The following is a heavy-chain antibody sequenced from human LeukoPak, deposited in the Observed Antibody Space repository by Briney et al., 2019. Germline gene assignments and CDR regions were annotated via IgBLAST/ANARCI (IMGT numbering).Heavy chain of an antibody. CDR2: INPDSGGT. J-gene: IGHJ4*02. CDR1: GYTFTGYY. V-gene: IGHV1-2*02. CDR3: ARGRFYTSGSYYNRLDY. Sequence: GASVKVSCKASGYTFTGYYIHWVRQAPGQGLEWMGWINPDSGGTNYAQKFQGRVTMTWDTSISTAYMELSRLRSDDTAFYYCARGRFYTSGSYYNRLDYWGQGTLVTVSS. D-gene: IGHD3-10*01.